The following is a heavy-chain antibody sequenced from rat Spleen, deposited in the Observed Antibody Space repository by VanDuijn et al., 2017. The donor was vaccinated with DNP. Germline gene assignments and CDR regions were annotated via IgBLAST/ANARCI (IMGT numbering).Heavy chain of an antibody. CDR3: ARHSYYSGSFDY. CDR2: INKDSSTI. V-gene: IGHV4-2*01. Sequence: EVKLVESGGGLVQPGRSLKLSCEPSEFTFTNNWMTWIRQAPGKGLEWIGQINKDSSTISYSPSLKDKLTISRDSAQNTLYLQMSKLGSEDTAIYYCARHSYYSGSFDYWGQGVMVTVSS. CDR1: EFTFTNNW. J-gene: IGHJ2*01. D-gene: IGHD1-1*01.